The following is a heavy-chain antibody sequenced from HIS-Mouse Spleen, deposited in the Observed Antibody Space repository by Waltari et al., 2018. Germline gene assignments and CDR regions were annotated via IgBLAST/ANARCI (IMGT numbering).Heavy chain of an antibody. J-gene: IGHJ4*02. CDR2: IDWDDDK. V-gene: IGHV2-70*15. D-gene: IGHD6-19*01. CDR1: GFSLSTSGMC. Sequence: QVTLRESGPALVKPTQTLTLTCTFSGFSLSTSGMCVSWIRQPPGKALEWLARIDWDDDKYYSTSLKTRLTTSRDTSKSQVVLTMTNMDPLDTATYYCARIAEGYTSGWYAFDYWGQGTLVTVSS. CDR3: ARIAEGYTSGWYAFDY.